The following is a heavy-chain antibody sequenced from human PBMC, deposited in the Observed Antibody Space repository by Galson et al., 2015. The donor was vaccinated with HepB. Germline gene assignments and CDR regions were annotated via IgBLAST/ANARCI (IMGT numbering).Heavy chain of an antibody. J-gene: IGHJ4*02. CDR3: AATHNWGKDY. CDR1: GGTFSSYG. CDR2: IIPIFDTG. V-gene: IGHV1-69*13. Sequence: SVKVSCKASGGTFSSYGVSWVRQAPGQGLEWMGGIIPIFDTGNYAQKFQGRVTITADESTSTVYMELSSLRSEDTAVYYCAATHNWGKDYWGQGTLVIVSS. D-gene: IGHD7-27*01.